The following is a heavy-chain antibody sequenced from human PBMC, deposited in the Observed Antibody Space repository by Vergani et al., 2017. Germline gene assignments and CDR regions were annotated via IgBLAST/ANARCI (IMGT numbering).Heavy chain of an antibody. D-gene: IGHD3-10*01. CDR2: ISYDGSNK. Sequence: QVQLVESGGGVVQPGRSLRLSCAASGFTFSSYGMHWVRQAPGKGLEWVAVISYDGSNKYYADSVKGRFTISRDNSKNTLYLQMNSLRAEDTAVYYCARDGLLWFGELYGMDVWGQGTTVTVSS. J-gene: IGHJ6*02. V-gene: IGHV3-30*03. CDR3: ARDGLLWFGELYGMDV. CDR1: GFTFSSYG.